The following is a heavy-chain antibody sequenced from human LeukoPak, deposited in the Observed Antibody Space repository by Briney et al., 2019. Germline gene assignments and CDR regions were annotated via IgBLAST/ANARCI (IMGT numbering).Heavy chain of an antibody. CDR3: ATGPSPNWNAPYFDY. CDR2: FDPEDGET. CDR1: GYTLTELS. V-gene: IGHV1-24*01. Sequence: ASVKVSCKVSGYTLTELSMHWVRQAPGKGLEWMGGFDPEDGETIYAQKFQGRVTITEDTSTDTAYMELSSLRSEDTAVYYCATGPSPNWNAPYFDYWGQGTLVTVSS. D-gene: IGHD1-1*01. J-gene: IGHJ4*02.